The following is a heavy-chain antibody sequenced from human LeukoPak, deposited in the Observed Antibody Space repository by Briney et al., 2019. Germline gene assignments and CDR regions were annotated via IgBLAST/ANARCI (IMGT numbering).Heavy chain of an antibody. Sequence: GGSLRLSCAASGFTVSSSYMSWVRQAPGKGLEWVSLIYSGGRTEYTDSVKGRFTIYTDNSKNTLYLQMNSLGAEDTAVYYCARVGCSGGSCYTQYFHHWGQGTLVTVSP. CDR1: GFTVSSSY. D-gene: IGHD2-15*01. CDR2: IYSGGRT. V-gene: IGHV3-53*01. CDR3: ARVGCSGGSCYTQYFHH. J-gene: IGHJ1*01.